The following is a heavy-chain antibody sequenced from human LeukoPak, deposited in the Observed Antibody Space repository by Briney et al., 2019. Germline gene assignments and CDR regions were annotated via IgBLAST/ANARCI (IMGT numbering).Heavy chain of an antibody. CDR3: ARLYYDSSGPYYYGMDV. CDR2: IYYSGST. D-gene: IGHD3-22*01. CDR1: GGSISSYY. J-gene: IGHJ6*02. V-gene: IGHV4-59*01. Sequence: SETLSLTCTVSGGSISSYYWSWIRQPPGKGLEWIGYIYYSGSTNYNPSLKSRVTISVDTSKNQFSLKLSSVTAADTAVYYCARLYYDSSGPYYYGMDVWGQGTTVTVSS.